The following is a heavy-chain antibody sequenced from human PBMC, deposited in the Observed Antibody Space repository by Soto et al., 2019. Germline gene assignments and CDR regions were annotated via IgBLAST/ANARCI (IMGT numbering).Heavy chain of an antibody. CDR2: IYSGGST. D-gene: IGHD6-13*01. Sequence: VGSLRLSCASSVFTVSSNYMSCVRHSPGKWLEWVSVIYSGGSTYYADSVKGRFTISRDNSKNTLYLQMNSLRAEDTAVYYCARDQSSSSWYQDYYYGMDVWGQGTTVTVSS. CDR3: ARDQSSSSWYQDYYYGMDV. CDR1: VFTVSSNY. V-gene: IGHV3-53*01. J-gene: IGHJ6*02.